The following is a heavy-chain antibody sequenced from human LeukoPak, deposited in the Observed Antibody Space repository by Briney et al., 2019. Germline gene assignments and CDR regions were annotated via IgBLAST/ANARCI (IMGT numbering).Heavy chain of an antibody. D-gene: IGHD3-16*01. CDR2: IYHSGST. CDR3: ARATYYFDY. CDR1: GGSISSGGYS. V-gene: IGHV4-30-2*01. Sequence: SETLSLTCAVSGGSISSGGYSWSWIRQPPGKGLEWIGYIYHSGSTYYNPSLKSRVTISVDRSKNQFSLKLRSVTAADTAVYYCARATYYFDYWGQGTLVTVSS. J-gene: IGHJ4*02.